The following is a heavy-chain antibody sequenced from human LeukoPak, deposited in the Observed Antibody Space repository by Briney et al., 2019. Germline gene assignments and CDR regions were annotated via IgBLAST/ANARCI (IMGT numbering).Heavy chain of an antibody. V-gene: IGHV1-24*01. CDR2: FDPEDGET. CDR3: AKDQRWESPHYLDS. J-gene: IGHJ4*02. Sequence: ASVKVSCKVSGYTLTELSMHWVRQAPGKGLEWMGGFDPEDGETIYAQNFQGRVTMTEDTSADTAYMELSSLRSEDTAVYYCAKDQRWESPHYLDSWGQGTLVTVSS. D-gene: IGHD1-26*01. CDR1: GYTLTELS.